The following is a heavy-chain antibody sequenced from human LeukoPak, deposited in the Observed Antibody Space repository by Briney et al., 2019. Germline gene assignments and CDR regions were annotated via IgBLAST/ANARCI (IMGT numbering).Heavy chain of an antibody. CDR3: AKVPDDHYYYYYMDV. Sequence: GGSLRLSCAASGFTFSSYAMSWVRQAPGKGLEWVSAISGSGGSTYYADSVKGRFTISRDNSKNTLYLQMNSLRAEDTAVYYCAKVPDDHYYYYYMDVCGKGTTVTVSS. CDR2: ISGSGGST. CDR1: GFTFSSYA. J-gene: IGHJ6*03. D-gene: IGHD1-1*01. V-gene: IGHV3-23*01.